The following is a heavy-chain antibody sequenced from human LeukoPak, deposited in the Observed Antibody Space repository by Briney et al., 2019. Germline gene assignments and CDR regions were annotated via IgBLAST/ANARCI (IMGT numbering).Heavy chain of an antibody. J-gene: IGHJ4*02. CDR1: GFTFSSHG. D-gene: IGHD3-22*01. CDR2: ITGSGGNR. CDR3: ARADDISGRVDY. V-gene: IGHV3-21*04. Sequence: GGSLRLSCAASGFTFSSHGMNWVRQAPGKGLEWVSGITGSGGNRYYADYVKGRFTISRDNAKNSLYLQMNSPRAEDTAVYYCARADDISGRVDYWGQGTLVTVSS.